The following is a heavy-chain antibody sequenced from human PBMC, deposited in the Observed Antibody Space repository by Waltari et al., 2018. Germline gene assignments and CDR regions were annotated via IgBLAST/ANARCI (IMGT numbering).Heavy chain of an antibody. V-gene: IGHV1-69*12. CDR3: ARESRLGYCSGGSCWTDAFDI. D-gene: IGHD2-15*01. CDR1: GGTFSSYA. CDR2: IIPIFGTA. J-gene: IGHJ3*02. Sequence: QVQLVQSGAEVKKPGSSVKVSCKASGGTFSSYAISWVRQAPGQGREWMGGIIPIFGTANYAQKFQGRVTITADESTSTAYMELSSLRSEDTAVYYCARESRLGYCSGGSCWTDAFDIWGQGTMVTVSS.